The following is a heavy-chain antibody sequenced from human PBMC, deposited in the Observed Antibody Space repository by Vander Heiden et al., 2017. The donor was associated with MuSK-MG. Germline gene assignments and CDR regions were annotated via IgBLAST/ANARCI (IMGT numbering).Heavy chain of an antibody. CDR2: ISSSSSYL. CDR3: ARVDHYGGNSVTNY. CDR1: GFTFSSYS. D-gene: IGHD4-17*01. J-gene: IGHJ4*02. Sequence: EVQLVESGGGLVKPGGSLRLSCAASGFTFSSYSMNWVRQAPGKGLEWVSSISSSSSYLYYADSVKGRFTIPRDNAKNSLYLQMNSLRAEDTAVYYCARVDHYGGNSVTNYWGQGPRGNVA. V-gene: IGHV3-21*01.